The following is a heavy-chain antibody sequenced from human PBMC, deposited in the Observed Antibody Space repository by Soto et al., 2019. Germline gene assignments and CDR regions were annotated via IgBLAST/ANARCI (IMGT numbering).Heavy chain of an antibody. CDR3: ARATAAGFLDY. Sequence: GGSLRLSCAASGFTVSINYMSWVRHAPGKGLEWVSVIYSGGSTYYADSVKGRFTISRDNSKNTLYLQMNSLRAEDTAVYYCARATAAGFLDYWGQGTLVTVSS. CDR2: IYSGGST. V-gene: IGHV3-53*01. J-gene: IGHJ4*02. D-gene: IGHD6-13*01. CDR1: GFTVSINY.